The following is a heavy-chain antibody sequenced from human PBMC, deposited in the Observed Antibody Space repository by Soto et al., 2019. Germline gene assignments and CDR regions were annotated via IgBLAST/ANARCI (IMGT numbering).Heavy chain of an antibody. CDR2: ISRSRTYI. J-gene: IGHJ3*02. CDR1: GFTFNTXS. CDR3: TRVYNTVFDVAHHQAFDI. Sequence: PGGSLRLSCSASGFTFNTXSMTWVRXXPGKGXQWGSCISRSRTYIDYADSVRGRFTSSRDNAHNALYLQMDSLRAEDTAVYYCTRVYNTVFDVAHHQAFDIWGQGTEVTVSS. D-gene: IGHD3-3*01. V-gene: IGHV3-21*01.